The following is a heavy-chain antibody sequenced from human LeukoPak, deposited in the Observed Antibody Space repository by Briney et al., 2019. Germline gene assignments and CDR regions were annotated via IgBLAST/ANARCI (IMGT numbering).Heavy chain of an antibody. D-gene: IGHD6-13*01. CDR2: ISSRSSYI. Sequence: PGGSLRLSCAASGFTFSSYSMNWVRQAPGKGLEWVSSISSRSSYIYYADSVKGRFTISRDNAKNSLYLQMNSLRAEDTAVYYCARDVAAGDYFDYWGQGTLVTVSS. V-gene: IGHV3-21*01. CDR1: GFTFSSYS. J-gene: IGHJ4*02. CDR3: ARDVAAGDYFDY.